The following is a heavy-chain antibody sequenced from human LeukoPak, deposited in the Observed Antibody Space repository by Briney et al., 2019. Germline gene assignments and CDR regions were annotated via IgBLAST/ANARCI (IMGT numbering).Heavy chain of an antibody. Sequence: ASVKFSCKASGGTFSSYTISWVRQAPGQGLEWMGRIIPILGIANYAQKFQGRVTITADESTSTAYMELSSLRSEDTAVYYCARDTLELRDGWFDPWGQGTLVTVSS. J-gene: IGHJ5*02. D-gene: IGHD1-7*01. CDR3: ARDTLELRDGWFDP. CDR1: GGTFSSYT. V-gene: IGHV1-69*04. CDR2: IIPILGIA.